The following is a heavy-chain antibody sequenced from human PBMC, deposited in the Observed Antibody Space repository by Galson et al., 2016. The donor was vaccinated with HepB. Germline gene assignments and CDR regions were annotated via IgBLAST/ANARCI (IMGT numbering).Heavy chain of an antibody. CDR1: GYNFDHYG. J-gene: IGHJ4*02. CDR2: IAVHNGNP. Sequence: SVKVSCKASGYNFDHYGITWVRQAPGQGLEWMGWIAVHNGNPNYAPHLRVSVPLPPDSAPSPTYMDLRSLRSAATAVYYCARGGGRGGSDYWGQGTLVTVTS. V-gene: IGHV1-18*01. D-gene: IGHD1-26*01. CDR3: ARGGGRGGSDY.